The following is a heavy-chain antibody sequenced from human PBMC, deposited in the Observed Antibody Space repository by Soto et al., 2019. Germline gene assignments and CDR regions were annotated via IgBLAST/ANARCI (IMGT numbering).Heavy chain of an antibody. CDR1: GRSMSGYY. CDR2: IYTSGTT. Sequence: PSETLSLTCTVSGRSMSGYYWSWIRQPAGERLEWIGRIYTSGTTDFNPSLKGRVTMSVDTSKNQFSLKLTSVTAEDTAVYYCTKVPDESVSTRFWGQGTLVTVSS. CDR3: TKVPDESVSTRF. J-gene: IGHJ4*02. V-gene: IGHV4-4*07.